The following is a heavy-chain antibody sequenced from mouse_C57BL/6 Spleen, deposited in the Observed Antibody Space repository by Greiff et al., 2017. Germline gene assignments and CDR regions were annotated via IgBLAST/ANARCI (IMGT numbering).Heavy chain of an antibody. CDR2: IYPSDSET. J-gene: IGHJ4*01. D-gene: IGHD2-2*01. Sequence: QVQLQQPGAELVRPGSSVKLSCKASGYTFTSYWMDWVKQRPGQGLEWIGNIYPSDSETHYNQKFKDKATLTVDKSSSTAYMQLSSLTSEDSAVYYCARATMVTTVYYYAMDYWGQGTSVTVSS. CDR3: ARATMVTTVYYYAMDY. V-gene: IGHV1-61*01. CDR1: GYTFTSYW.